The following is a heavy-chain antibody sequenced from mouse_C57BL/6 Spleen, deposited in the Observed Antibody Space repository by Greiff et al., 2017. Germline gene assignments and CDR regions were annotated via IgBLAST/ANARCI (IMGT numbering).Heavy chain of an antibody. Sequence: VQLQQPGAELVKPGASVKLSCKASGYTFTSYWMQWVKQRPGQGLEWIGEIDPSDSYTNYNQKFKGKATLTVDTSSSTAYMQLSSLTSEDSAVYYCARGGYGSSGYFDVWGTGTTVTVSS. CDR2: IDPSDSYT. J-gene: IGHJ1*03. CDR3: ARGGYGSSGYFDV. V-gene: IGHV1-50*01. CDR1: GYTFTSYW. D-gene: IGHD1-1*01.